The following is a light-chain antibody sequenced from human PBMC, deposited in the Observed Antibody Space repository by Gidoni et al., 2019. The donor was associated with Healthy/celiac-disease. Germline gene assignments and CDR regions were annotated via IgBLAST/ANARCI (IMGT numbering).Light chain of an antibody. V-gene: IGKV1-39*01. CDR2: AAS. CDR3: QQSYS. Sequence: IQMTQSPSSLSASVGDRVTITGRASQSISSYLNWYQQKPGKAPKLLIYAASSLQSGVPSRFSGSGSGTDFTLTISSLQPEDFATYYCQQSYSFGPGTKVDIK. CDR1: QSISSY. J-gene: IGKJ3*01.